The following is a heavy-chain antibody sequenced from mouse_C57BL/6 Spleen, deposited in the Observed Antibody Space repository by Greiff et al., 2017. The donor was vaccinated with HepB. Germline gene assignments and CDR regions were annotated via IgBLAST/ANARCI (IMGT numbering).Heavy chain of an antibody. CDR2: IDPSDCYT. Sequence: QVQLQQPGAELVMPGASVKLSCKASGYTFTSYWMHWVKQRPGQGLEWIGEIDPSDCYTNYNQKFKGKSTLTVDKSSSTAYMQLSSLTSEDSAVYYCARLNYSNYDWFAYWGQGTLVTVSA. J-gene: IGHJ3*01. D-gene: IGHD2-5*01. V-gene: IGHV1-69*01. CDR3: ARLNYSNYDWFAY. CDR1: GYTFTSYW.